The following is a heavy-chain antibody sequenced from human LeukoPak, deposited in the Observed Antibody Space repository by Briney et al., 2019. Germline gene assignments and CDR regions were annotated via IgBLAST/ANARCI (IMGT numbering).Heavy chain of an antibody. J-gene: IGHJ4*02. D-gene: IGHD3-22*01. CDR2: INHSGST. CDR1: GGSFSGYY. CDR3: ARPLRGDSSGYNY. Sequence: SETLSLTCAVYGGSFSGYYWSWIRQPPEKGLEWIGEINHSGSTNYNPSLKSRVTISVDTSKNQFSLKLSSVTAADTAVYYCARPLRGDSSGYNYWGQGTLVTVSS. V-gene: IGHV4-34*01.